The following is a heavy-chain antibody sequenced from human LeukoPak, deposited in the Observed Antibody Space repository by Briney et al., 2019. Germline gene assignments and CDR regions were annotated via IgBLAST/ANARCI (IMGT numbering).Heavy chain of an antibody. V-gene: IGHV3-23*01. Sequence: PGASLRLSCAASGFTFSSNRMNWVRQAPGRGLEWVSVITNNGATTYYADSVKGRFTISRDNSKNMLYLQMNSLRAEDTAVYYCAKDWGYGAGTYYPHWGQGTLVTVSA. CDR3: AKDWGYGAGTYYPH. CDR1: GFTFSSNR. J-gene: IGHJ4*02. D-gene: IGHD3-10*01. CDR2: ITNNGATT.